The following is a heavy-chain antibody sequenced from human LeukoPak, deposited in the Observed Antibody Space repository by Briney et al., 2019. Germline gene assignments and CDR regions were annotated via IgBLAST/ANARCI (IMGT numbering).Heavy chain of an antibody. Sequence: GGSLGLSCAASGFTFSSYAMSWVRQAPRKGLEWVSAISGSGGSTYYADSVKGRFTISRDNSKNTLYLQMNSLRAEDTAIYYCAKGARGTEYVSWFDPWGQGTLVIVSS. CDR3: AKGARGTEYVSWFDP. CDR2: ISGSGGST. J-gene: IGHJ5*02. CDR1: GFTFSSYA. D-gene: IGHD3-16*01. V-gene: IGHV3-23*01.